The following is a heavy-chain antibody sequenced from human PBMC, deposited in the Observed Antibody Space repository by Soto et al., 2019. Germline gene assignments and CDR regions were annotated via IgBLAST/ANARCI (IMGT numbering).Heavy chain of an antibody. CDR1: GGSFSGYY. CDR3: TRGADIPGMDV. CDR2: IYYSGST. Sequence: SETLSLTCAVYGGSFSGYYWSWIRQPPGKGLEWIGYIYYSGSTYYNPSLKSRVTISVDTSKNQFSLKLSSVTAADTAVYYCTRGADIPGMDVWGQGTTVTVSS. D-gene: IGHD3-9*01. J-gene: IGHJ6*02. V-gene: IGHV4-34*09.